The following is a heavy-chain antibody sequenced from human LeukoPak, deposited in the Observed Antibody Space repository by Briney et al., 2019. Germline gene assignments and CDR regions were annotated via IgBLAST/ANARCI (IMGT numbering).Heavy chain of an antibody. Sequence: GASVKVSCKASGYTFTGYYMHWVRQAPGQGLEWMGWINPNSGGTNYAQKFQGRVTMTRDTSISTAYMELSRLRSDDTAVYYCARALGGYYYDSSGQGSAFDIWGQGTMVTVSS. D-gene: IGHD3-22*01. CDR3: ARALGGYYYDSSGQGSAFDI. CDR2: INPNSGGT. J-gene: IGHJ3*02. CDR1: GYTFTGYY. V-gene: IGHV1-2*02.